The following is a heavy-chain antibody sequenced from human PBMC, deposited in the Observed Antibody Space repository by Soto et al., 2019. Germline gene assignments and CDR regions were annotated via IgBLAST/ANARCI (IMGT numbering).Heavy chain of an antibody. V-gene: IGHV4-59*01. J-gene: IGHJ6*03. CDR2: IYYSGST. CDR1: GGSISSYY. D-gene: IGHD2-15*01. Sequence: SETLSLTCTVSGGSISSYYWSWIRQPPGKGLEWIGYIYYSGSTNYNPSLKSRVTISVDTSKNLFSLKLSFVTAADTAVYYCAREPYCSGGSCYSGGMDVWGKGTTVTVSS. CDR3: AREPYCSGGSCYSGGMDV.